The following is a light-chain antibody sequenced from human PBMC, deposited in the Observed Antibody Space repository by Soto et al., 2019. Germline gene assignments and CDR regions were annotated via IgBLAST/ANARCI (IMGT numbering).Light chain of an antibody. CDR2: DAS. J-gene: IGKJ1*01. CDR1: QRVSTW. Sequence: DIQMTQSPSTLGASLGDRVNISFRASQRVSTWLAWYQQKPGKAPKLLIYDASRLESGVPSRFSGSGSGTEFTLTISSLQPEDFATYYCQQYNSYWTFGQGTKVDI. CDR3: QQYNSYWT. V-gene: IGKV1-5*01.